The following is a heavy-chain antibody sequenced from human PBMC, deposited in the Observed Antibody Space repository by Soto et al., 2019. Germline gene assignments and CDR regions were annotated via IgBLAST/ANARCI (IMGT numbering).Heavy chain of an antibody. J-gene: IGHJ6*02. CDR1: GYTFTSYY. Sequence: ASVKVSCKASGYTFTSYYMHRVRQAPGQGLEWMGIINPSGGSTSYAQKFQGRVTMTRDTSTSTVYMELSSLRSEGTAVYYCARVSITIFGNYGMDVWGQGTTVTVSS. CDR2: INPSGGST. D-gene: IGHD3-3*01. CDR3: ARVSITIFGNYGMDV. V-gene: IGHV1-46*01.